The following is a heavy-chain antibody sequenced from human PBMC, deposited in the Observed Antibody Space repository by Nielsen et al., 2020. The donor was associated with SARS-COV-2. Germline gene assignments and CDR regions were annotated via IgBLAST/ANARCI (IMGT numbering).Heavy chain of an antibody. V-gene: IGHV4-39*07. CDR2: IVYTGST. J-gene: IGHJ4*02. CDR3: ARGVPGY. Sequence: SETLSLTCSVSGGSISSSSYYWGWIRQPPGKGLEWIGTIVYTGSTDYNPSLKSRVTISVDTSKNQFSLKLSSVTAADTAVYYCARGVPGYWGQGTLVTVSS. D-gene: IGHD6-6*01. CDR1: GGSISSSSYY.